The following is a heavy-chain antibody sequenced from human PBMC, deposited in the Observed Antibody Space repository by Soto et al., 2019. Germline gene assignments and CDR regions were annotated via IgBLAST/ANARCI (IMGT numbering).Heavy chain of an antibody. V-gene: IGHV4-4*02. Sequence: QVQLQESGPGLVKPSGTLSLTCAVSGGSISSSNWWSWVRQPPGQGLEWIGEFYHSGSTNYNPSLMSRLTISVDRSKNQLSLKLRSVTAADTAVYYCTRDMIYGSERSHYYYAMDVWGRGTTVTVSS. CDR2: FYHSGST. D-gene: IGHD3-10*01. CDR1: GGSISSSNW. CDR3: TRDMIYGSERSHYYYAMDV. J-gene: IGHJ6*02.